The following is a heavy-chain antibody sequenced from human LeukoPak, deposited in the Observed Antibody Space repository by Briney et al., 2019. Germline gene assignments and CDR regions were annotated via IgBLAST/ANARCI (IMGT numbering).Heavy chain of an antibody. Sequence: GGSLRLSCLTSGFTFSTNAMSWVRQAPGKGLEWISGISGSGASTYYADSVTGRFTISRDNSRNTLYLQMNSLRAEDTAIYYCARDPGGWGAFDIWGQGTMVTVSS. V-gene: IGHV3-23*01. CDR3: ARDPGGWGAFDI. D-gene: IGHD3-16*01. CDR1: GFTFSTNA. CDR2: ISGSGAST. J-gene: IGHJ3*02.